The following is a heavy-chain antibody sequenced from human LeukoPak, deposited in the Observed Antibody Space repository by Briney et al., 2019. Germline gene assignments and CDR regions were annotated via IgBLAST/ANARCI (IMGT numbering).Heavy chain of an antibody. V-gene: IGHV1-18*01. CDR1: GYTITSSD. Sequence: ASVKIFCKASGYTITSSDISWVRRATGQGLQWMGWISASNGNTNYEKQLQGRVTMTTDTSTSTAYMELRSLRSDDTAVYYCARDLIPIYYYDSSGYYPGVYWGQGTLVTVSS. J-gene: IGHJ4*02. CDR2: ISASNGNT. CDR3: ARDLIPIYYYDSSGYYPGVY. D-gene: IGHD3-22*01.